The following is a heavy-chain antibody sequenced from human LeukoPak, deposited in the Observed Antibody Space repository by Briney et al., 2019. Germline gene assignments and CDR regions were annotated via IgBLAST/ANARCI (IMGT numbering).Heavy chain of an antibody. J-gene: IGHJ4*02. V-gene: IGHV3-48*03. Sequence: GGSLRLSCVASGFTFSTSDMNWVRQAPGKGLDLVSYISRSGTNIYYAESVKGGFTISRDNAKKSLYMQMNSLRVEDTAVYYCARMGGNLSRWGQGTLVTVSS. CDR1: GFTFSTSD. D-gene: IGHD1-26*01. CDR3: ARMGGNLSR. CDR2: ISRSGTNI.